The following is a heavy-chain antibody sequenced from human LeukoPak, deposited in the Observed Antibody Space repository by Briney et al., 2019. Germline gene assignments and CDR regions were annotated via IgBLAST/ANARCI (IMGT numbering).Heavy chain of an antibody. CDR1: GGTFNNSA. CDR3: ARGGSGSYFSWLDP. Sequence: SVKVSCKTSGGTFNNSAISWVRQAPGQGLEWLGGIMPLFGTAGYAQKFQGRVTITKDESTRTVYLELTSLTSDDTAVYYCARGGSGSYFSWLDPWGQGTLVTVSS. V-gene: IGHV1-69*05. CDR2: IMPLFGTA. D-gene: IGHD3-10*01. J-gene: IGHJ5*02.